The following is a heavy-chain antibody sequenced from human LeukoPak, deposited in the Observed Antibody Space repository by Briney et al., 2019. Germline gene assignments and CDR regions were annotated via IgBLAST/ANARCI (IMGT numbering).Heavy chain of an antibody. J-gene: IGHJ5*02. D-gene: IGHD2-21*02. Sequence: ASVKVSCKASGYTFTSYYMHWVRQAPGQGLEWMGIINPSGGSTSYAQKFQGRVTMTRDTSTSTVYMELSSVRSEDTAVYYCARAGCGGDCYYYNHLGLGWFDPWGQGTLVTVSS. CDR2: INPSGGST. CDR1: GYTFTSYY. V-gene: IGHV1-46*01. CDR3: ARAGCGGDCYYYNHLGLGWFDP.